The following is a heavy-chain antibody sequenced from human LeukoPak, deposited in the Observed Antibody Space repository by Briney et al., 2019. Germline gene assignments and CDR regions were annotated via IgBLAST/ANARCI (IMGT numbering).Heavy chain of an antibody. CDR3: AREGRYCSSTSCYSWFDP. J-gene: IGHJ5*02. CDR1: GGSFSGYY. Sequence: SETLSLTCAVYGGSFSGYYWSWIRQPPGKGLEWIGEINHSGSTNYNPSLKSRVTISVDTSKTQFSLKLTSVTAADTAVYYCAREGRYCSSTSCYSWFDPWGQGTLVTVSS. D-gene: IGHD2-2*02. V-gene: IGHV4-34*01. CDR2: INHSGST.